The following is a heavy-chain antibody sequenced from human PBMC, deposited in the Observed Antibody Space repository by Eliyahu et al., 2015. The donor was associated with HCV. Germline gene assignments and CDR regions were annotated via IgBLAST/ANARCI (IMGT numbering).Heavy chain of an antibody. J-gene: IGHJ3*02. Sequence: QVQLVESGGGVVQPGRSLRLSCAASGXTFSSYAMHWVRQAPGKGLEWVAVISYDGSNKYYADSVKGRFTISRDNSKNTLYLQMNSLRAEDTAVYYCARAASFYGDDAFDIWGQGTMVTVSS. D-gene: IGHD4-17*01. CDR1: GXTFSSYA. CDR3: ARAASFYGDDAFDI. CDR2: ISYDGSNK. V-gene: IGHV3-30-3*01.